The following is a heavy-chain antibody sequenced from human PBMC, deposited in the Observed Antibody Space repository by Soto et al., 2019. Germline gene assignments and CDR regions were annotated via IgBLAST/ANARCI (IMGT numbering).Heavy chain of an antibody. D-gene: IGHD3-3*01. CDR2: IYYSGST. J-gene: IGHJ4*02. V-gene: IGHV4-59*01. CDR1: GGSISSYY. Sequence: ETLSLTCTVSGGSISSYYWSWIRQPPGKGLEWIGYIYYSGSTNYNPSLKSRVTISVDTSKNQFSLKLSSVTAADTAVYYCARGNYDFWSGYHHFDYWGQGTLVTVSS. CDR3: ARGNYDFWSGYHHFDY.